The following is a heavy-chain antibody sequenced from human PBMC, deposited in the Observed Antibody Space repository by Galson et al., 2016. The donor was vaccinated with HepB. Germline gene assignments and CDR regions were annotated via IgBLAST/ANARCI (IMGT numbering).Heavy chain of an antibody. V-gene: IGHV3-30*18. CDR2: ISYDGSNK. CDR1: GFTFSSYG. D-gene: IGHD3-3*01. J-gene: IGHJ4*02. Sequence: SLRLSCAASGFTFSSYGMHWVRQAPGKGLEWVAVISYDGSNKYYADSVKGRFTISRDNSKNTLYLQMNSLRAEDTAVYYCAKDSRSYYDFRSGYFVSEWSQGTLVTVSS. CDR3: AKDSRSYYDFRSGYFVSE.